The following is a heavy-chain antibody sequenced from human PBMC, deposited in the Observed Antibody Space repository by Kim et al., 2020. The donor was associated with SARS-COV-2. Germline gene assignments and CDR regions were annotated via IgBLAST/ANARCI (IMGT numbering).Heavy chain of an antibody. D-gene: IGHD4-17*01. Sequence: SETLSFTCTVSGDSINSGDYYWTWIRQPAGKGLEWIGRIYMFGRPDYNPSLESRVTISVDTSNNRFSLKLGSVTAADTAVYFCARARYGDYGGRWFDPWGQGTLVIVSS. V-gene: IGHV4-61*02. J-gene: IGHJ5*02. CDR2: IYMFGRP. CDR3: ARARYGDYGGRWFDP. CDR1: GDSINSGDYY.